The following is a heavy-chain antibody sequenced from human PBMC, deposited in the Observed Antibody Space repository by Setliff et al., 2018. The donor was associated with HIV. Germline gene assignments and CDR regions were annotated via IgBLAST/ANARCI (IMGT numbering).Heavy chain of an antibody. D-gene: IGHD2-21*01. V-gene: IGHV4-34*01. Sequence: PSETLSLTCAVYGGSFSGYYWTWIRQPPGKGLEWIGQINHSGSTNYNPSLKSRVTISVDTSKDQFSLKLSSVTAADTAVYYCARLYSTVTPDIWGKGTTVTVSS. CDR1: GGSFSGYY. J-gene: IGHJ6*04. CDR3: ARLYSTVTPDI. CDR2: INHSGST.